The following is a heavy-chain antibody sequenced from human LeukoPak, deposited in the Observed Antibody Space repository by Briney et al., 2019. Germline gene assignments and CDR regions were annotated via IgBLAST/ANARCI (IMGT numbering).Heavy chain of an antibody. D-gene: IGHD1-26*01. V-gene: IGHV3-30*02. Sequence: DSVKGRFTISRDNSKDTLYLQMNSLRAEDTAVYYCAKGSGGSYYGYFDYRGQGTLVTVSS. J-gene: IGHJ4*02. CDR3: AKGSGGSYYGYFDY.